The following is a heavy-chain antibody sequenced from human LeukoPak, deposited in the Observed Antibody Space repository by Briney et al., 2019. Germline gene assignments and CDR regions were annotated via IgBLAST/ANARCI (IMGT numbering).Heavy chain of an antibody. CDR2: IYVTGST. CDR1: GASISSYY. CDR3: ARDSGTTGEVKFDP. Sequence: PSETLSLTCTVSGASISSYYWSWIRQPAGKALEWIGRIYVTGSTTYNPSLESRVTMSLDPSKNHFSLKLRSVTAADTAVYYCARDSGTTGEVKFDPWGQGTLVTVSS. V-gene: IGHV4-4*07. D-gene: IGHD1-7*01. J-gene: IGHJ5*02.